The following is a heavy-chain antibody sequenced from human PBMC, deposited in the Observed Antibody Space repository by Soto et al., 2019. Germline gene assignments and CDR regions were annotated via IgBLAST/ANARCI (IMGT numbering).Heavy chain of an antibody. Sequence: SETLSLTCTVSGGSISSYYWSWIRQPPGKGLEWIGYIYYSGSTNYNPSLKSRVTISVDTSKNKFSLKLSSVTAADTAVYYCARASVPAAIWRYSNYAYYYGMDVWGPGTTVTV. D-gene: IGHD2-2*02. CDR1: GGSISSYY. CDR2: IYYSGST. CDR3: ARASVPAAIWRYSNYAYYYGMDV. V-gene: IGHV4-59*01. J-gene: IGHJ6*02.